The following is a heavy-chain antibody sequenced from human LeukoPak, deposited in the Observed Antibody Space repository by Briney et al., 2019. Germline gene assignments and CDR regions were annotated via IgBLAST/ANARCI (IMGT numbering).Heavy chain of an antibody. J-gene: IGHJ3*02. CDR1: GFTFSSYG. CDR3: ARLSSGDAFDI. CDR2: IWYDGSNK. V-gene: IGHV3-33*01. Sequence: GGSLRLSCAASGFTFSSYGMHWVRQAPGKGLEWVAVIWYDGSNKYYADSVKGRFTISRDNAKNSLYLQMNSLRAEDTAVYYCARLSSGDAFDIWGQGTMVTVSS. D-gene: IGHD3-22*01.